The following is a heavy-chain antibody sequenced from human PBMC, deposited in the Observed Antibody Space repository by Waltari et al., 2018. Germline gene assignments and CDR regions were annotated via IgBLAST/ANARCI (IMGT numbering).Heavy chain of an antibody. CDR1: GGSISRGSYY. V-gene: IGHV4-61*02. CDR2: IYTSGST. D-gene: IGHD6-13*01. Sequence: QVQLQESGPGLVKPSQTLSLTCTVSGGSISRGSYYWSWIRQPAGQGLEWIGRIYTSGSTNYNPSLKSRVTISVDTSKNQFSLKLSSVTAADTAVYYCARGATKSSSWYATIDAFDIWGQGTMVTVSS. CDR3: ARGATKSSSWYATIDAFDI. J-gene: IGHJ3*02.